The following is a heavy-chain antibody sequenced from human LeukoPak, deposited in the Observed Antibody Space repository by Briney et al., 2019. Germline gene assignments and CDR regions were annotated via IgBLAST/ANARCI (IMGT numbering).Heavy chain of an antibody. J-gene: IGHJ4*02. D-gene: IGHD6-13*01. CDR1: GFTFSDYY. V-gene: IGHV3-11*04. CDR2: ISSSGSTI. Sequence: KPGGSLRLSCAASGFTFSDYYMSWIRQAPGKGLEWVSYISSSGSTIYYADSVKGRFTISRDNAKNSLYLQMNSLRAEDAAVYYCARVERSSWYEFDYWGQGTLVTVSS. CDR3: ARVERSSWYEFDY.